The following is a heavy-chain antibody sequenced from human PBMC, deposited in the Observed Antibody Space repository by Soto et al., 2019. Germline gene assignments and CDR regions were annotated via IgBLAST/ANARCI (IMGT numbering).Heavy chain of an antibody. CDR3: ARETAGIVVVVAAALYGMDV. CDR2: ISYDGSNK. J-gene: IGHJ6*02. Sequence: QVQLVESGGGVVQPGRSLRLSCAASGFTFSSYAMHWVRQAPGKGLEWVAVISYDGSNKYYADSVKGRFTISRDNSKNTLYLQMNSLRAEDTAVYYCARETAGIVVVVAAALYGMDVWGQGTTVTVSS. V-gene: IGHV3-30-3*01. D-gene: IGHD2-15*01. CDR1: GFTFSSYA.